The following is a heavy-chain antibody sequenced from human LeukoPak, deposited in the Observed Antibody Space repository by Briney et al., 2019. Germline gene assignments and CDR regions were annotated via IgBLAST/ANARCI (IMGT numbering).Heavy chain of an antibody. Sequence: PGGSLRLSCAASGFTFSSYAMSWVRQAPGKGLEWVSAISGSGGSTYYADSVKGRFTISRDNSKNTLYLQMNSLRAEDTAVYYCAKDVDIVVVTAAIYWGQGTLVTVSS. J-gene: IGHJ4*02. CDR2: ISGSGGST. D-gene: IGHD2-2*03. V-gene: IGHV3-23*01. CDR1: GFTFSSYA. CDR3: AKDVDIVVVTAAIY.